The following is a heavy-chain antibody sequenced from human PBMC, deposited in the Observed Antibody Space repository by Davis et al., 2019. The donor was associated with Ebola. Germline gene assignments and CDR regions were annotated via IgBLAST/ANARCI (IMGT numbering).Heavy chain of an antibody. D-gene: IGHD6-6*01. V-gene: IGHV4-39*01. CDR1: GGPISSSRSY. CDR3: ARGAR. J-gene: IGHJ4*02. Sequence: GSLSLSCPASGGPISSSRSYWGWILPPPGKGLDWIGSIYYSGSTYYNPSLKSRVTISVDTSKNQFSLKLSSVTAADTAVYYCARGARWGQGTLVTVSS. CDR2: IYYSGST.